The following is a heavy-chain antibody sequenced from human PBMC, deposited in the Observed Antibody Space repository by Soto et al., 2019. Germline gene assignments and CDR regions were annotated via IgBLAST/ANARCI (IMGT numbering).Heavy chain of an antibody. CDR1: GFTVSSNY. Sequence: PGGSLRLSCAASGFTVSSNYMSWVRQAPGKGLEWVSVIYSSGSTYYADSVKGRFTISRDNSKNTLYLQMNSLRAEDTAVYYCERDEAPRRDYFDYWGQGT. J-gene: IGHJ4*02. V-gene: IGHV3-53*01. CDR2: IYSSGST. CDR3: ERDEAPRRDYFDY.